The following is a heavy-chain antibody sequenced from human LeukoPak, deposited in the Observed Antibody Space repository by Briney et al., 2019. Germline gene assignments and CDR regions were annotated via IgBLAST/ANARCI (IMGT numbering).Heavy chain of an antibody. CDR3: ARWVIVGATTSRDY. Sequence: ASVKISCKASGYTFTGYYMHWVRQAPGQGLEWMGWINPNSGGTNYAQKFQGRVTMTRDTSISTAYMELSRLRSDDTAVYYCARWVIVGATTSRDYWGQGTLVTVSS. CDR2: INPNSGGT. V-gene: IGHV1-2*02. CDR1: GYTFTGYY. J-gene: IGHJ4*02. D-gene: IGHD1-26*01.